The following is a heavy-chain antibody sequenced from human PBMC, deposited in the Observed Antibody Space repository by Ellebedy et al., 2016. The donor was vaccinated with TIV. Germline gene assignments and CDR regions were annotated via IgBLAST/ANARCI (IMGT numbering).Heavy chain of an antibody. D-gene: IGHD3-10*02. J-gene: IGHJ2*01. V-gene: IGHV4-4*02. Sequence: SETLSLTCAVSGVSISSDLWWSWVRPPPGRGLEWIAEVHHSGRTNYNPSLKSRVTISVDKSKNVFSLRLNSVTAADTAVYYCARGGSWMFPLWGRGTLVTVSS. CDR2: VHHSGRT. CDR3: ARGGSWMFPL. CDR1: GVSISSDLW.